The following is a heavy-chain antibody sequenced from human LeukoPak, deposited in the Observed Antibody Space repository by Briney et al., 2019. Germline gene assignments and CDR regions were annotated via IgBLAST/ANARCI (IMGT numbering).Heavy chain of an antibody. CDR1: GYTFTIYG. Sequence: GASVTVSCTASGYTFTIYGISWVRQAPGQGLEWMGWISAYNGNTNYAQKLQGRVTMTTDTSTSTAYMELRSLRSDDTAVYYCARERSGSYRFDYWGQGTLVTVSS. CDR2: ISAYNGNT. V-gene: IGHV1-18*01. J-gene: IGHJ4*02. CDR3: ARERSGSYRFDY. D-gene: IGHD1-26*01.